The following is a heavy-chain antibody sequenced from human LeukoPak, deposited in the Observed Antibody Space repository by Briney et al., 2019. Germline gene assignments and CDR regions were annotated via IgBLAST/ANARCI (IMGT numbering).Heavy chain of an antibody. CDR2: IRYDGSNK. Sequence: GGSLRLSCAASGFTFSSCGMHWVRQAPGKGLEWVAFIRYDGSNKYYADSVKGRFTISRDNSKNTLYLQMNSLRAEDTAVYYCAKACAYCGGENFDYWGQGTLVTVSS. CDR1: GFTFSSCG. CDR3: AKACAYCGGENFDY. V-gene: IGHV3-30*02. D-gene: IGHD2-21*01. J-gene: IGHJ4*02.